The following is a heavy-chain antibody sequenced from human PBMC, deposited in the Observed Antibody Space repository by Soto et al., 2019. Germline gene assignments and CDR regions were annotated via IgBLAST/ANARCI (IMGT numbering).Heavy chain of an antibody. V-gene: IGHV3-23*01. D-gene: IGHD6-13*01. J-gene: IGHJ3*02. Sequence: GGSLRLSCAASGFTFSSYAMSWVRQAPGKGLEWVSAISGSGGSTYYADSVKGRFTISRDNSKNTLYLQMNSLRAEDTAVYYSGTVGRQHLVQGPDAFDIWGQGTMVTVSS. CDR2: ISGSGGST. CDR3: GTVGRQHLVQGPDAFDI. CDR1: GFTFSSYA.